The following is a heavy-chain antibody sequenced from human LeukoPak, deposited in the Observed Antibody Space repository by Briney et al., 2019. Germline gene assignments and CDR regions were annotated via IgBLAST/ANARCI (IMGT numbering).Heavy chain of an antibody. J-gene: IGHJ4*02. V-gene: IGHV1-8*01. CDR2: MNPSSGNT. CDR3: ARGRITMVRGSRAALGY. CDR1: GYTFTSYD. Sequence: ASVKVSCKASGYTFTSYDINWVRQATGQGLEWMGWMNPSSGNTGYAQKFQGRVTMTRNTSISTAYMELSSLRSEDTAVYYCARGRITMVRGSRAALGYWGQGTLVTVSS. D-gene: IGHD3-10*01.